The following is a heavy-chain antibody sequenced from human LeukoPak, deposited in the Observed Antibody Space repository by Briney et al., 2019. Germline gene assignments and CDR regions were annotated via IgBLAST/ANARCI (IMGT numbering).Heavy chain of an antibody. CDR3: VRDGYSSGWYDY. Sequence: GGSPRLSCAASGFTVSSNYMSWVRQAPGKGLEWVSVIYSGGSTYYADSVKGRFTISRDNSKNTLYLQMNSLRAEDTAVYYCVRDGYSSGWYDYWGQGTLVTVSS. D-gene: IGHD6-19*01. V-gene: IGHV3-53*01. CDR1: GFTVSSNY. CDR2: IYSGGST. J-gene: IGHJ4*02.